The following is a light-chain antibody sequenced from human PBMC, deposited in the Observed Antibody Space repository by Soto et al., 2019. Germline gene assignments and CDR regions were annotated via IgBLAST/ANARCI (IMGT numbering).Light chain of an antibody. J-gene: IGKJ5*01. CDR1: QDITKS. CDR2: DAS. Sequence: ILVTQSPSSLSASVGDSVTITCQASQDITKSLNWYQQKPGKAPNLLIYDASTLETGVPSRFRGSGSGTDFTFTISSLQPEDFATYYCQQYNDLPITFGQGTRLEVK. CDR3: QQYNDLPIT. V-gene: IGKV1-33*01.